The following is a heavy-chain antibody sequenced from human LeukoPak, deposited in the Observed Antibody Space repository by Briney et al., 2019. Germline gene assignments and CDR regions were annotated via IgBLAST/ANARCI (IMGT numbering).Heavy chain of an antibody. CDR3: ARGEQQLAFDP. J-gene: IGHJ5*02. CDR1: GGSFSGYY. Sequence: SETLSLTCAVYGGSFSGYYWSWIRQPPGKGLEWIGYIYYSGSTYYNPSLKSRVTISVDTSKNQFSLKLSSVTAADTAVYYCARGEQQLAFDPWGQGTLVTVSS. V-gene: IGHV4-59*12. D-gene: IGHD6-13*01. CDR2: IYYSGST.